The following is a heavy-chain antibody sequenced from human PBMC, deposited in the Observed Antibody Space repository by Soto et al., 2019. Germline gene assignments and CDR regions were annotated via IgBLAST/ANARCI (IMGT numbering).Heavy chain of an antibody. CDR1: GFTLSDYA. Sequence: GSLILYCAASGFTLSDYAMKWVRQAPGKGLEWVSSIRTISSAIYFADSVRCRFTISRDNARNSLYLQMTSLRDEDTAVYYCARETPSFDSWGQGTLVTVSS. D-gene: IGHD2-15*01. CDR3: ARETPSFDS. J-gene: IGHJ4*02. CDR2: IRTISSAI. V-gene: IGHV3-48*02.